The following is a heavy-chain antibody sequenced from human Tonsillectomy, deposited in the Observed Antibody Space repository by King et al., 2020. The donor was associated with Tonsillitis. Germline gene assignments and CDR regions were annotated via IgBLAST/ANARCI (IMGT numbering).Heavy chain of an antibody. CDR2: STTEPNT. D-gene: IGHD1-7*01. Sequence: VQLVESGGGLVQSGESLRLSCAASGFTFSDHYMDWVRQAPGKWLEWVGRSTTEPNTEYAASVKGRFIISRDDSKNSLYLHMNSLKTEDTAVYYCARVALGNYGEYDYWGQGTLVTVSS. J-gene: IGHJ4*02. V-gene: IGHV3-72*01. CDR3: ARVALGNYGEYDY. CDR1: GFTFSDHY.